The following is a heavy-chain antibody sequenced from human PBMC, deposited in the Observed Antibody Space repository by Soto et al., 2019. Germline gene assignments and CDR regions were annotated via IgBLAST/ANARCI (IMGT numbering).Heavy chain of an antibody. D-gene: IGHD4-17*01. CDR1: GGSISSITYY. V-gene: IGHV4-39*01. J-gene: IGHJ4*02. CDR3: ARRITVPDNYFDL. CDR2: IYESGST. Sequence: QLQLQESGPGLVKPSETLSLTCAVSGGSISSITYYWGWIRQPPGKGLEWLGSIYESGSTYYNPSLTSRATITVDTSKTQFSLRLSSVTAADTAVYYCARRITVPDNYFDLWGQGTLVTVSS.